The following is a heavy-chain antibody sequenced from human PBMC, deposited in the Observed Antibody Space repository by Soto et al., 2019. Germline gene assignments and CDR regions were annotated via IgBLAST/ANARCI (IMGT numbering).Heavy chain of an antibody. CDR2: ISTYDDKT. V-gene: IGHV1-18*01. Sequence: QVQLVQSGAEVKTPGASVKVSCRASGYSFRTHGISWVRQAPGQGLEWMGRISTYDDKTNFPQKFQGRITMTTDTSTSTAYMELRSLRSDDTAEYFCARDLGYCNSSGCFRNWFGPWGQGTLVTVSS. J-gene: IGHJ5*02. D-gene: IGHD2-15*01. CDR3: ARDLGYCNSSGCFRNWFGP. CDR1: GYSFRTHG.